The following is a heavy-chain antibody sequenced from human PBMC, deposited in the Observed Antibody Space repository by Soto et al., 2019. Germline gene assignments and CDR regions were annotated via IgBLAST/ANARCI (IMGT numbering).Heavy chain of an antibody. CDR1: GFTFSSYS. D-gene: IGHD3-9*01. Sequence: GSLRLSCAASGFTFSSYSMNWVRQAPGKGLEWVSYIGSSSSTIYYADSVKGRFTISRDNAKNSLYLQMNSLRDEDTAVYYCARGGYDILTGYYPRFDYWGQGTLVTVSS. V-gene: IGHV3-48*02. CDR2: IGSSSSTI. J-gene: IGHJ4*02. CDR3: ARGGYDILTGYYPRFDY.